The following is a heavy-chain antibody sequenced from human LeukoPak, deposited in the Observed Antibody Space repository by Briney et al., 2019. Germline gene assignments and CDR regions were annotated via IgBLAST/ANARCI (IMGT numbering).Heavy chain of an antibody. D-gene: IGHD3-22*01. CDR3: ARGGGAYYYDSSGYYPDY. CDR2: INHSGST. CDR1: GGSFSGYY. J-gene: IGHJ4*02. V-gene: IGHV4-34*01. Sequence: PSETLSLTCAVYGGSFSGYYWSWLRQPPGKGLEWIGEINHSGSTNYNPSLKSRVTISVDTSKNQFSLKLSSVTAADTAVYYCARGGGAYYYDSSGYYPDYWGQGTLVTVSS.